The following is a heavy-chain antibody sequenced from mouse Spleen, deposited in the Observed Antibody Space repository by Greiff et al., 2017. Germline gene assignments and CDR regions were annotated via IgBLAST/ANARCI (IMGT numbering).Heavy chain of an antibody. Sequence: VQLQQPGAELVRPGTSVKLSCKASGYTFTSYWMHWVKQRPGQGLEWIGVIDPSDSYTNYNQKFKGKATLTVDTSSSTAYMQLSSLTSEDSAVYYCAREGNYYGSSLAWFAYWGQGTLVTVSA. J-gene: IGHJ3*01. CDR3: AREGNYYGSSLAWFAY. D-gene: IGHD1-1*01. CDR2: IDPSDSYT. CDR1: GYTFTSYW. V-gene: IGHV1-59*01.